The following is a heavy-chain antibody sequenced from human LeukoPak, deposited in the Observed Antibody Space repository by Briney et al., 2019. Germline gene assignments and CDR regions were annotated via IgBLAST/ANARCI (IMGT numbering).Heavy chain of an antibody. J-gene: IGHJ4*02. V-gene: IGHV4-4*02. D-gene: IGHD1-26*01. CDR2: VHLNGAT. Sequence: SETLSLTCAVSGGSITTTNWWSWVRQPPGKGLEWIGEVHLNGATSYNPSLESRFSMSIDKSNNHLSLEVTSVTAADTAMYYCTRESGAFSPFGFWGQGTLVTVSS. CDR3: TRESGAFSPFGF. CDR1: GGSITTTNW.